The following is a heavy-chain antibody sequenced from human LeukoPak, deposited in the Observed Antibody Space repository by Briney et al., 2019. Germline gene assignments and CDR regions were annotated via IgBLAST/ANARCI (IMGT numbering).Heavy chain of an antibody. Sequence: PGGSLRLSCAASGFTVSSNYMSWVRQAPGKGLEWVSDIYSGGSTYYADSVKGRFTISRDNSKNTLYLQMNSLRAEDTAVYYCAREDFYGSGSYLDYWGQGTLVTVSS. CDR3: AREDFYGSGSYLDY. J-gene: IGHJ4*02. D-gene: IGHD3-10*01. CDR2: IYSGGST. CDR1: GFTVSSNY. V-gene: IGHV3-53*01.